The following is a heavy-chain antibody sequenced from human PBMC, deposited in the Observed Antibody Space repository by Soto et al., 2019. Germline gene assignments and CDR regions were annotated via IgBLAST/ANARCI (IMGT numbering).Heavy chain of an antibody. J-gene: IGHJ5*02. CDR3: AQTNIAARPNCFDP. D-gene: IGHD6-6*01. V-gene: IGHV3-23*01. CDR1: GFTFTISA. CDR2: ITRSGGTT. Sequence: ELQLLESGGGLVQPGGSLRLSCAASGFTFTISAMSWVRQAPGKGLEWVSTITRSGGTTYYADSVKGRFTISRDNSKNTLYLQMKSLRAEDTAAYYCAQTNIAARPNCFDPWGQGTLVTVSS.